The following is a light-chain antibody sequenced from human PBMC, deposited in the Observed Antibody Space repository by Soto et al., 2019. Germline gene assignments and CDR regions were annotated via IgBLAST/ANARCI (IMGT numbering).Light chain of an antibody. CDR2: AAS. J-gene: IGKJ5*01. V-gene: IGKV1-5*01. CDR3: QQYYSYPGT. Sequence: DIQMTQSPSTLSGSLGDRVTITCRASQTISSWLAWYQQKPGKAPKLLIYAASTLQSGVPSRFSGSGSGTDFTLTISCLQSEDFATYYCQQYYSYPGTFGQGTRLEIK. CDR1: QTISSW.